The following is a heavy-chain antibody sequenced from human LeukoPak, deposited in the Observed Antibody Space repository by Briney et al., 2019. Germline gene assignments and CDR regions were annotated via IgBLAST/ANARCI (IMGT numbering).Heavy chain of an antibody. J-gene: IGHJ4*02. V-gene: IGHV4-61*02. CDR3: ARSIVGATGRLDY. CDR2: IYTSGST. Sequence: SETPSLTCTVSGGSISSGSYYWSWIRQPAGKGLEGIGRIYTSGSTNYNPSLKSRVTISVDTSKNQFSLKLSSVTAADTAVYYCARSIVGATGRLDYWGQGTLVTVSS. CDR1: GGSISSGSYY. D-gene: IGHD1-26*01.